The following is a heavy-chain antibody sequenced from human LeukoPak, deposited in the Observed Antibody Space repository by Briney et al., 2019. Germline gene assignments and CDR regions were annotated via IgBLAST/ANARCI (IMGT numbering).Heavy chain of an antibody. D-gene: IGHD2-21*02. CDR2: ISSSSSYI. Sequence: GGSLRLSCAASGFTFSSYSMNWVRRAPGKGLEWVSSISSSSSYIYYADSVRGRFTISRDNAKNSLYLQMNSLRAEDTAVYYCARDLGDPDDYWGQGTLVTVSS. V-gene: IGHV3-21*01. CDR3: ARDLGDPDDY. CDR1: GFTFSSYS. J-gene: IGHJ4*02.